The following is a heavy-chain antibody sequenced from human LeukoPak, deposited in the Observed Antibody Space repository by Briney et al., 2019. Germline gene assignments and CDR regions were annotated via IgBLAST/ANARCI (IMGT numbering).Heavy chain of an antibody. CDR2: ISGSAISS. CDR3: AKDGGHGNFWRSVDFDS. CDR1: GFTFSDYA. V-gene: IGHV3-23*01. D-gene: IGHD3-3*01. Sequence: GGSLRLSCAASGFTFSDYAMSWVRQAPGKALEWVSVISGSAISSYYANSVKGRFTISRDNSKNTLYLELTSLRAEDTAVYYCAKDGGHGNFWRSVDFDSWGQGTLVTVSS. J-gene: IGHJ4*02.